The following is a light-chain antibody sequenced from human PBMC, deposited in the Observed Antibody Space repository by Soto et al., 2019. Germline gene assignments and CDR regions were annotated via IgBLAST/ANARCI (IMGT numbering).Light chain of an antibody. CDR1: QSISSY. V-gene: IGKV1-39*01. Sequence: DIQMTQSPSSLSASVGDRVTITCRASQSISSYLNWYQQKPGKAPKLLIYAASSLQSGVPSRFSGSGSGKDFTLTISSLQPEDFATYYCQQSYSTPRTFGQGTKV. CDR3: QQSYSTPRT. J-gene: IGKJ1*01. CDR2: AAS.